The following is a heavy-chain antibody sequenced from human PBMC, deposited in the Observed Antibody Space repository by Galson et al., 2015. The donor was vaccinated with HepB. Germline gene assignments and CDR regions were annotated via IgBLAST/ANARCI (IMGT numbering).Heavy chain of an antibody. CDR1: GYTFTDPY. CDR2: INPKSGDT. J-gene: IGHJ5*02. CDR3: ARRGGRYWLDA. D-gene: IGHD1-26*01. V-gene: IGHV1-2*02. Sequence: SVKVSCKASGYTFTDPYFHWVRQAPGQGLEWMGWINPKSGDTKYEQNFQGRVSMTRDTSVSLVSMDLSSLRSDDTAVYYCARRGGRYWLDAWGQGTLVIVSS.